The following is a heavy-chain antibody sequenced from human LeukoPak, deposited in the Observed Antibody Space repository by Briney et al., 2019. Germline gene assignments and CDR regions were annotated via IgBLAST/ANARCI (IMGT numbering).Heavy chain of an antibody. V-gene: IGHV4-61*02. D-gene: IGHD3-22*01. CDR3: ARGPYSYDSSGAFDI. CDR1: GDSISSGDYY. J-gene: IGHJ3*02. Sequence: SETLSLTCTVSGDSISSGDYYWSWIRQPPGKGLEWIGRISSSGSTNYNPSLKSRVTISVDTSKNQFSLKLSSVTAADTAVYFCARGPYSYDSSGAFDIWGQGTMVTVSS. CDR2: ISSSGST.